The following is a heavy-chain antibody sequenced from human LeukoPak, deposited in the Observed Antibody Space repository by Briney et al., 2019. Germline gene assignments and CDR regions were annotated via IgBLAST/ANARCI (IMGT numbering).Heavy chain of an antibody. J-gene: IGHJ4*02. CDR3: ARDKRYCSSTSCYTLDY. Sequence: SETLSLTCTVSGYSISSGYYWGWIRQPPGKGLEWIGSIYHSGSTYYNPSLKSRVTISVYTSKNQFSLKLSSVTAADTAVYYCARDKRYCSSTSCYTLDYWGQGTLVTVSS. D-gene: IGHD2-2*02. CDR2: IYHSGST. V-gene: IGHV4-38-2*02. CDR1: GYSISSGYY.